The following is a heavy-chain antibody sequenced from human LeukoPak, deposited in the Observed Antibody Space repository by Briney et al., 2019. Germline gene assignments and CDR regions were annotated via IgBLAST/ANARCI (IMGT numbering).Heavy chain of an antibody. CDR2: TYYRSKWYN. Sequence: RSQTLSLTCAISGDSVSSNSAAWNWIRQSPSRGLEWLGRTYYRSKWYNDYAVSVKSRITINPDTSKNQFSLQLNSVTAADTAVYYCARGGRITIFGVALYHRQLDYWGQGTLVTVSS. CDR3: ARGGRITIFGVALYHRQLDY. J-gene: IGHJ4*02. V-gene: IGHV6-1*01. D-gene: IGHD3-3*01. CDR1: GDSVSSNSAA.